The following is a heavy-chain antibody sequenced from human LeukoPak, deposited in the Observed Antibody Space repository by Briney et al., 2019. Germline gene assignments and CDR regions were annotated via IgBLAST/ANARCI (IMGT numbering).Heavy chain of an antibody. CDR1: GDSVSSKSAA. D-gene: IGHD2-2*01. V-gene: IGHV6-1*01. Sequence: SQTLSLTCVISGDSVSSKSAAWNWIRQSPSRGLEWLGRTYYRSKWYHEYAVSVKSRITINPDTSKNQFSLQLNSVTPEDTAVYYCARRLTQYDCFDPWGQGILVTVSS. J-gene: IGHJ5*02. CDR2: TYYRSKWYH. CDR3: ARRLTQYDCFDP.